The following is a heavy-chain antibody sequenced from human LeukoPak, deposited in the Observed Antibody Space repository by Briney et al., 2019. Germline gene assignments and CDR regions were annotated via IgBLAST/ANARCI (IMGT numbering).Heavy chain of an antibody. D-gene: IGHD3-10*01. CDR2: IYHSGST. V-gene: IGHV4-38-2*02. J-gene: IGHJ4*02. CDR1: GYSISSGYY. CDR3: ARRISLWFGESNFDY. Sequence: PSETLSLTCTVSGYSISSGYYWGWIRQPPGKGLEWIGSIYHSGSTYYNPSLKSRVTISVDTSKNQFSLKLSSVTAADTAVYYCARRISLWFGESNFDYWGQGTLVTVSS.